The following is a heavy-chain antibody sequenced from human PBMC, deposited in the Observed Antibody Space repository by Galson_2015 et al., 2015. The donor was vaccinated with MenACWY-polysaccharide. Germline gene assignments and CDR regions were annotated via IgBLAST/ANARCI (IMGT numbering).Heavy chain of an antibody. D-gene: IGHD2/OR15-2a*01. Sequence: LSLTCTVSGASISYSNYYWGWLRQLPGTGLEWIGSIFYDGRTFYNPSFESRAAVSADTSRSQFFLDLNSMTAADTAVYYCAKAAHFEPFTIWGQGATVVVSS. CDR1: GASISYSNYY. CDR3: AKAAHFEPFTI. V-gene: IGHV4-39*07. J-gene: IGHJ3*02. CDR2: IFYDGRT.